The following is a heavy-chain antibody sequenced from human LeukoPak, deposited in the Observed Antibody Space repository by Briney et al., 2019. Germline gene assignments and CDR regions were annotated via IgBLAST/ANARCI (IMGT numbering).Heavy chain of an antibody. CDR2: VLDNVRT. Sequence: SETLSLTCTVSGGSISSYYWSWIRQPPGKGLEWIGYVLDNVRTKDNPSLNSRFTLSADTSKNQFSLRLTSVTAADTAVYYCATIKRGNIFGFFDFWGQGILVTVSS. CDR1: GGSISSYY. D-gene: IGHD5-18*01. V-gene: IGHV4-59*01. CDR3: ATIKRGNIFGFFDF. J-gene: IGHJ4*02.